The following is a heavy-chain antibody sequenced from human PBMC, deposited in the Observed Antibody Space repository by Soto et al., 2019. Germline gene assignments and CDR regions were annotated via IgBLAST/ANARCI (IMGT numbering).Heavy chain of an antibody. V-gene: IGHV1-2*02. CDR1: GYTFTGYY. CDR3: ASDPRSTRPGAFDI. Sequence: SVKVSCKASGYTFTGYYMHWVRQAPGQGLEAMGWINPNSAGTNYAQKFQARDTMTRDTSISTTYMELSRLRSDDTAVYSCASDPRSTRPGAFDIWGQGTMVTVSS. J-gene: IGHJ3*02. D-gene: IGHD2-2*01. CDR2: INPNSAGT.